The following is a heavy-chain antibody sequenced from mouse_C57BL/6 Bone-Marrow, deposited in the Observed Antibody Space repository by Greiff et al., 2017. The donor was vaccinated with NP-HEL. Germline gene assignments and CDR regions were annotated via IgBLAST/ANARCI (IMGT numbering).Heavy chain of an antibody. CDR3: ARGFPWGY. J-gene: IGHJ2*01. Sequence: EVKVEESGGGLVKPGGSLKLSCAASGFTFSDYGMHWVRQAPEKGLEWVAYISSGSSTIYYADTVKGRFTISRDNAKNTLFLQMTSLRSEDTAMYYCARGFPWGYWGQGTTLTVSS. V-gene: IGHV5-17*01. CDR1: GFTFSDYG. CDR2: ISSGSSTI.